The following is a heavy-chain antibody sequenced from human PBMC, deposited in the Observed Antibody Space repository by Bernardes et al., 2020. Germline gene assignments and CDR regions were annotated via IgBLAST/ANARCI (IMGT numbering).Heavy chain of an antibody. CDR3: ARGRSSSRDFDY. V-gene: IGHV3-53*01. J-gene: IGHJ4*02. CDR1: GFTVSNNY. D-gene: IGHD6-13*01. CDR2: IYSGGGK. Sequence: GGSLRLSCAASGFTVSNNYMTWVRQAPGKGLEWVSVIYSGGGKFYADSVKGRFSISRDNYKNTLYLQMDGLRVEDTALYYCARGRSSSRDFDYWGQGTLVTVSS.